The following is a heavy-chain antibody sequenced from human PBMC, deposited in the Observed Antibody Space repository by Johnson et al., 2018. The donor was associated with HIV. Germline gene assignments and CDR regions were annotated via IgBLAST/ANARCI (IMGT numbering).Heavy chain of an antibody. Sequence: VQLVESGGGSIQPGGSLRLSCAASGFTVSSNYMSWVRQAPGTGLEWVSVIYSGGNTYYADSVKGRFTISRDNSKNTLYLQMNSLRAEDTAVFYCAKGVLGGHRNAFDIWGQGTMVTVSS. J-gene: IGHJ3*02. CDR3: AKGVLGGHRNAFDI. CDR1: GFTVSSNY. CDR2: IYSGGNT. D-gene: IGHD4/OR15-4a*01. V-gene: IGHV3-53*01.